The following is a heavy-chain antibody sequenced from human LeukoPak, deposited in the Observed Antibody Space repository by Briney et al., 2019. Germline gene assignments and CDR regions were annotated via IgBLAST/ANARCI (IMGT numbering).Heavy chain of an antibody. CDR2: IYYSGST. CDR3: AGSGYYDSSGYLTNDAFDI. V-gene: IGHV4-30-4*01. Sequence: PSETLSLTCTVSGGSISSGDYYWSWIRQPPGKGLEWIGYIYYSGSTYYNPSLKSRVTISVDTSKNQFSLKLSSVTAADTAVYYCAGSGYYDSSGYLTNDAFDIWGQGTMVTVSS. CDR1: GGSISSGDYY. D-gene: IGHD3-22*01. J-gene: IGHJ3*02.